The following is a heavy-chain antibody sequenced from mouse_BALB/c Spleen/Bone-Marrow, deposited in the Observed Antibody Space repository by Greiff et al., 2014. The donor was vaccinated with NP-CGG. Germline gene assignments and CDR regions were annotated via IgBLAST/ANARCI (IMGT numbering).Heavy chain of an antibody. Sequence: EVKLVESGGGLVQPGGSLRLSCATSGFTFTDYYMSWVRQPPGKALEWLAFIRNKANGYTTEYSVSVKGRFTISRDNSQSSLYLKMNALRAEDSASYYCARDGSSFYWYFDVWGAGTTVTVSS. CDR3: ARDGSSFYWYFDV. J-gene: IGHJ1*01. CDR1: GFTFTDYY. V-gene: IGHV7-3*02. D-gene: IGHD1-1*01. CDR2: IRNKANGYTT.